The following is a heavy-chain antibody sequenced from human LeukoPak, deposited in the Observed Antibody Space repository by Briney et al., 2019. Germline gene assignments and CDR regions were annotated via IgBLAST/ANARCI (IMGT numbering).Heavy chain of an antibody. CDR1: GITLSNYG. D-gene: IGHD3/OR15-3a*01. J-gene: IGHJ4*02. CDR3: AKRGVVIRVFLVGFHKEAFYFES. V-gene: IGHV3-23*01. CDR2: ISGSGGST. Sequence: GGSLRLSCAVSGITLSNYGMSWVRQAPGKGLEWVAGISGSGGSTIYADSVKGRFTISRDNPKNTLYMQMNSLRAEDTAFYFCAKRGVVIRVFLVGFHKEAFYFESWGQGALVTGSS.